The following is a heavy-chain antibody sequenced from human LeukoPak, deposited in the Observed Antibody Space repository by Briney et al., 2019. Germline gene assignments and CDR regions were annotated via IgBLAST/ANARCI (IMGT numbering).Heavy chain of an antibody. CDR3: ASKAYCGGDCYSDYYYGMDV. CDR1: GYTFTSYA. D-gene: IGHD2-21*02. J-gene: IGHJ6*02. CDR2: INAGNGNT. V-gene: IGHV1-3*01. Sequence: ASVKVSCKASGYTFTSYAMHWVRQAPGQRLEWMGWINAGNGNTKYSQKFQGRVTITRDTSASTAYMELRSLRSDDTAVYYCASKAYCGGDCYSDYYYGMDVWGQGTTVTVSS.